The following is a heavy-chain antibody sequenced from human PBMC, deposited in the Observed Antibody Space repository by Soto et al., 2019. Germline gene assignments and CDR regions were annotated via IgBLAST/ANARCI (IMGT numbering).Heavy chain of an antibody. J-gene: IGHJ4*02. CDR1: GGSFSGYY. V-gene: IGHV4-34*01. CDR2: INHSGST. CDR3: ARHLRGYSYDFDY. D-gene: IGHD5-18*01. Sequence: SETLSLTCAVYGGSFSGYYWSWIRQPPGKGLEWIGEINHSGSTNYNPSLKSRVTISVDTSKNQFSLKLSSVTAADTAVYYCARHLRGYSYDFDYWGQGTLVTVSS.